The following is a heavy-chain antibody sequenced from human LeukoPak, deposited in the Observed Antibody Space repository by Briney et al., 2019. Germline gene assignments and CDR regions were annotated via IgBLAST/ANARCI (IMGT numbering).Heavy chain of an antibody. J-gene: IGHJ3*02. CDR2: IYSGGST. Sequence: GGSLRLSCEASGFTFRSYGMSWVRQAPGKGLEWVSIIYSGGSTFYADSVKGRFTISRDNSKNTLYLQMNSLRAEDTAVYYCARGGSYLSAFDIWGQGTMVTVSS. CDR3: ARGGSYLSAFDI. CDR1: GFTFRSYG. V-gene: IGHV3-53*01. D-gene: IGHD1-26*01.